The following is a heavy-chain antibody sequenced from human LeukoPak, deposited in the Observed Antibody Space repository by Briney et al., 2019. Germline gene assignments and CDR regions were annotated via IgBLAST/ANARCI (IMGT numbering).Heavy chain of an antibody. CDR3: ARADLGSCSGGSCYGHY. CDR2: IKSKTDGGTT. V-gene: IGHV3-15*01. D-gene: IGHD2-15*01. CDR1: GFTFSDAW. Sequence: GGSLRLSCAASGFTFSDAWMSWVRQAPGKGLEWVGRIKSKTDGGTTDYAAPVKGRFTISRDDSKNTLYLQMNNLRAEDTAVYYCARADLGSCSGGSCYGHYWGQGTLVTVSS. J-gene: IGHJ4*02.